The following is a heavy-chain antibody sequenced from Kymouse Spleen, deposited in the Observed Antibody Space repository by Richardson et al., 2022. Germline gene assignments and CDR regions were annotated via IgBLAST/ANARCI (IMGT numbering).Heavy chain of an antibody. J-gene: IGHJ5*02. CDR2: ISYDGSNK. CDR3: AKDGGSGWYNWFDP. Sequence: QVQLVESGGGVVQPGRSLRLSCAASGFTFSSYGMHWVRQAPGKGLEWVAVISYDGSNKYYADSVKGRFTISRDNSKNTLYLQMNSLRAEDTAVYYCAKDGGSGWYNWFDPWGQGTLVTVSS. CDR1: GFTFSSYG. V-gene: IGHV3-30*18. D-gene: IGHD6-19*01.